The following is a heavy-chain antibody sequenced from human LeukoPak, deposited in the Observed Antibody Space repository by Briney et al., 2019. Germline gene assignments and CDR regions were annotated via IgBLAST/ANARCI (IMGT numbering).Heavy chain of an antibody. CDR1: GGTFSSYA. D-gene: IGHD6-19*01. V-gene: IGHV1-69*04. J-gene: IGHJ5*02. CDR2: IIPILGIA. CDR3: AAYNQWLVRGNWFDP. Sequence: ASVKVSCKASGGTFSSYAISWVRQAPGQGLEWMGRIIPILGIANYAQKFQGRVTITADKSTSTAYMELSSLRSEDTAVYYCAAYNQWLVRGNWFDPWGQGTLVTVSS.